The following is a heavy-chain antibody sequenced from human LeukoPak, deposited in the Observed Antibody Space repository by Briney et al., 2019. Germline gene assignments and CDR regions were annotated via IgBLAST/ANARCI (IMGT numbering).Heavy chain of an antibody. D-gene: IGHD1-26*01. CDR3: ARDISYSGSYSYFQH. V-gene: IGHV1-2*02. CDR1: GYTFTGYY. Sequence: RASVKVSCKASGYTFTGYYMHWVRQAPGQGLEWMGWINPNSGGTNYAQKFQGRVTMTRDTSISTAYMELSRLRSDDTAVYYCARDISYSGSYSYFQHWGQGTLVTVPS. CDR2: INPNSGGT. J-gene: IGHJ1*01.